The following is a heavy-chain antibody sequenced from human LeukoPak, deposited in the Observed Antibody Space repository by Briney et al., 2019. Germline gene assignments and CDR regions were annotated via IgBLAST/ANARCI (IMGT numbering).Heavy chain of an antibody. V-gene: IGHV1-69*13. D-gene: IGHD6-13*01. CDR1: GGTFSSYA. CDR2: IISIFGTA. Sequence: SVKVSCKASGGTFSSYAISWVRQAPGQGLEWMGGIISIFGTANYAQKFQGRVTITADESTSTAYMELSSLRSEDTAVYYCARTQSVGAAADPDYWGQGTLVTVSS. J-gene: IGHJ4*02. CDR3: ARTQSVGAAADPDY.